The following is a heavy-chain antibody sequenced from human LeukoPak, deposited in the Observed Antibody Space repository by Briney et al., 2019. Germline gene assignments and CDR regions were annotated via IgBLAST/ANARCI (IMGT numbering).Heavy chain of an antibody. Sequence: SETLSLTCTVSGGSINSDHWSWIRQPPGKGLEWIGCISYTGSTHYNPSLKSRVTILVDTSKNHFSLKLSSVTAADTAVYCCASVRGLGVITPYLDYWGQGTLVTVSS. CDR3: ASVRGLGVITPYLDY. V-gene: IGHV4-59*08. J-gene: IGHJ4*02. CDR2: ISYTGST. CDR1: GGSINSDH. D-gene: IGHD3-16*02.